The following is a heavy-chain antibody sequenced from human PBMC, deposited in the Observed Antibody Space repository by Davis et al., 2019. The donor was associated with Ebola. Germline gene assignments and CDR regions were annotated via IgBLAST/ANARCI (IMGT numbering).Heavy chain of an antibody. V-gene: IGHV3-30*18. Sequence: GESLKISCAASGFTFSNFGMHWVRQAPGKGLEWVAVVSFDGRVTHYGDSVKGRFAVSRDNSWNTVSLHMSSLRTDDTGVYYCAKETNEYSSSSNDYWGQGILVTVSS. J-gene: IGHJ4*02. CDR2: VSFDGRVT. D-gene: IGHD6-6*01. CDR3: AKETNEYSSSSNDY. CDR1: GFTFSNFG.